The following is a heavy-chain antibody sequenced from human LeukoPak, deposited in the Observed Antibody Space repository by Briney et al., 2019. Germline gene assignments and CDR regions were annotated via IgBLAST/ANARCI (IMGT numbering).Heavy chain of an antibody. Sequence: ASVELSCKASGYSFTSYYMHWVRQAPGQGLGWMGIINPSGGSTSYAQKFQVRVTMTRDMSTSTVYMELSSLRSEDTAVYYCARAGTDYPDGGWFDPWGQGTLVTVSS. CDR2: INPSGGST. J-gene: IGHJ5*02. CDR1: GYSFTSYY. D-gene: IGHD2-15*01. CDR3: ARAGTDYPDGGWFDP. V-gene: IGHV1-46*01.